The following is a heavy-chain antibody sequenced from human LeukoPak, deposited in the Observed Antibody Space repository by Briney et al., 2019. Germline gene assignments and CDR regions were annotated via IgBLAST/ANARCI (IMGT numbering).Heavy chain of an antibody. CDR3: ASFRAFDI. CDR2: IYTSGST. CDR1: GGPISSGSYY. V-gene: IGHV4-61*02. Sequence: SQTLSLTCTVSGGPISSGSYYWSWIRQPAGKGLEWIGRIYTSGSTNYNPSLKSRVTISVDTPKNQFSLKLSSVTAADTAVYYCASFRAFDIWGQGTMVTVSS. J-gene: IGHJ3*02.